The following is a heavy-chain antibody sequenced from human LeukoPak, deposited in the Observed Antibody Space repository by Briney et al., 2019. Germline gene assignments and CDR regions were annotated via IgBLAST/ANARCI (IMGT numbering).Heavy chain of an antibody. J-gene: IGHJ5*02. CDR2: IYPGYSDA. V-gene: IGHV5-51*01. Sequence: PGGSLRLSCAASGFTFSSYAMSWVRQVPGKGLEWMGLIYPGYSDAKYSPSFQGQVTLSVDASISTAYLQLSDLRASDTAIYYCVRFALTSSLDHWGQGTLVTVSS. CDR1: GFTFSSYA. CDR3: VRFALTSSLDH. D-gene: IGHD6-13*01.